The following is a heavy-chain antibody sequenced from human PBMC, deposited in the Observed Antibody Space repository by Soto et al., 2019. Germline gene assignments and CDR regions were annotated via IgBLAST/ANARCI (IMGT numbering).Heavy chain of an antibody. J-gene: IGHJ2*01. CDR2: ISYDGSNK. V-gene: IGHV3-30*18. D-gene: IGHD4-17*01. CDR3: AKAMTTVTTWYFDL. CDR1: GFTFSSYG. Sequence: QVQLVESGGGVVQPGRSLRLSCAASGFTFSSYGMHWVRQAPGKGLEWVAVISYDGSNKYYADSVKGRFTISRDNSKNTLSLQMNSLRAEDTAVYYCAKAMTTVTTWYFDLWGRGTLVTVSS.